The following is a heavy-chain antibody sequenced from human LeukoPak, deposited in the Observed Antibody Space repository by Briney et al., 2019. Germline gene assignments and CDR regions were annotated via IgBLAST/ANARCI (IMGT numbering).Heavy chain of an antibody. CDR3: ARTRYSGSHNSAFDL. CDR2: IYYSGNT. Sequence: SETLSLTCTVSRGSISGHYWSWIRQSPGKGLEWIGNIYYSGNTNYNPSLKSRVTISIDTSRIHFSLHLSSVTAADTAVYYCARTRYSGSHNSAFDLWGQGTVVTVSS. V-gene: IGHV4-59*08. D-gene: IGHD1-26*01. CDR1: RGSISGHY. J-gene: IGHJ3*01.